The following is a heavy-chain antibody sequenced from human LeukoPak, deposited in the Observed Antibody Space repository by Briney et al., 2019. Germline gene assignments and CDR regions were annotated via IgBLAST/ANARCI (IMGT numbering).Heavy chain of an antibody. CDR3: ARDVSRIVGYGLGI. Sequence: ASVKVSCKASGYTFTDYFMHWVRQAPGQGLEWMGWVNPKSTGTNIAQKFRGRVTLTSDTSSSTVYMEMSRLTSDDTAVYYCARDVSRIVGYGLGIWGQGTMVTVSS. J-gene: IGHJ3*02. CDR1: GYTFTDYF. D-gene: IGHD4-17*01. V-gene: IGHV1-2*02. CDR2: VNPKSTGT.